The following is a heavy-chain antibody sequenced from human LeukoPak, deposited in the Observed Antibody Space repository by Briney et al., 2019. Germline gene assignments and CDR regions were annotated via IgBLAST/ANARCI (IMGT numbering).Heavy chain of an antibody. CDR2: INSDGSSR. J-gene: IGHJ4*02. D-gene: IGHD2-21*01. Sequence: GGSLRLSCAASGFTFSNYWMHWVRQAPGKGLAWVSRINSDGSSRNYADSVKGRFTISRDNAKNTLYLQMNSLRAEDTAVYYCARGGQHPRGQGDDYWGQGTLVTVSS. CDR1: GFTFSNYW. V-gene: IGHV3-74*01. CDR3: ARGGQHPRGQGDDY.